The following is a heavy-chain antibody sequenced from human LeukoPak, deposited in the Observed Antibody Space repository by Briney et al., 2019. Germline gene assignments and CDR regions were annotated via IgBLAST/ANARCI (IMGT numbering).Heavy chain of an antibody. CDR2: INPNSGGT. D-gene: IGHD3-3*01. CDR1: GYTFTGYY. CDR3: ARDYDFWSGYFAGDY. J-gene: IGHJ4*02. Sequence: ASVKVSCKASGYTFTGYYMHWVRQAPGQGLEWMGWINPNSGGTNYAQKFQGRVTMTRDTSISTAYMELSRLRSDDTAVYYCARDYDFWSGYFAGDYWGQGTLVTVSS. V-gene: IGHV1-2*02.